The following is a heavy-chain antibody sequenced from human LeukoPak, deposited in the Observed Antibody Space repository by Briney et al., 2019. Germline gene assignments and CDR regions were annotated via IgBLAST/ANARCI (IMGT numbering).Heavy chain of an antibody. V-gene: IGHV3-66*01. Sequence: PGGSLRLSCAASGFTVSSNYMSWVRQAPGKGLEWVSVIYSGGSTYYADSVKGRFTISRDNSKNTLYLQMNSLRAEDTAVYYCARPELPGWSVLFDFWGQGTLVTVSS. CDR1: GFTVSSNY. CDR3: ARPELPGWSVLFDF. J-gene: IGHJ4*02. CDR2: IYSGGST. D-gene: IGHD2-15*01.